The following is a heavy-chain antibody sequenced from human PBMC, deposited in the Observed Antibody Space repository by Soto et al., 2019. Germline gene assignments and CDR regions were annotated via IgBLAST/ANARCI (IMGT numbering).Heavy chain of an antibody. J-gene: IGHJ4*02. CDR1: GGSISSGGYY. CDR2: IYYSGST. V-gene: IGHV4-31*03. D-gene: IGHD2-2*01. CDR3: ARESSNTHRALDY. Sequence: PSETLSLTCTVSGGSISSGGYYWSCVRQHPGKDLEWIGYIYYSGSTYYNPSLKSRLTISVDTSKNQCSLKLSSVTAADTAVYFCARESSNTHRALDYWGQGTLVTVSS.